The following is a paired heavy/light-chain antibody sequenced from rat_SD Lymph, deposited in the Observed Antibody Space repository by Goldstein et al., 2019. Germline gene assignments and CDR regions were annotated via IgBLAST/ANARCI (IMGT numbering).Heavy chain of an antibody. J-gene: IGHJ3*01. CDR3: ARSALITIAAISSWDWFAY. CDR1: GYTFTDYA. D-gene: IGHD1-2*01. V-gene: IGHV9-4*01. CDR2: INTYTGKP. Sequence: QIQLVQSGPELKKPGESVKISCKASGYTFTDYAMHWVKQVPGKGLKWMGWINTYTGKPTYADDFKGRFVFSLEASASTANLQISNLKNEDTANVFCARSALITIAAISSWDWFAYWGQGTLVTVSS.
Light chain of an antibody. J-gene: IGKJ4*01. V-gene: IGKV3S11*01. CDR1: EGVNSY. CDR2: KAS. CDR3: QQSWNDPFT. Sequence: DTVLTQSPALAVSPGERVSISCRASEGVNSYMHWYQQKPGQQPKLLIYKASNLASGVPARFSGSGSGTDFTLTIDPVEADDTATYFCQQSWNDPFTFGSGTKLEIK.